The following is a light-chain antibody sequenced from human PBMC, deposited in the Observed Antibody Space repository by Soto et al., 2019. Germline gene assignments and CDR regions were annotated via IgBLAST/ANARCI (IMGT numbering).Light chain of an antibody. CDR3: LQDINYPWT. CDR2: GAS. CDR1: QGISNA. J-gene: IGKJ1*01. Sequence: IQITTAPASLSASVGDSGPITYRASQGISNALGWYQQKPGKPPKVLIYGASNLQSGVPPRFSGSGSGTDFTLAISSLQPEDSATYYCLQDINYPWTVGQGTKVDIK. V-gene: IGKV1-6*01.